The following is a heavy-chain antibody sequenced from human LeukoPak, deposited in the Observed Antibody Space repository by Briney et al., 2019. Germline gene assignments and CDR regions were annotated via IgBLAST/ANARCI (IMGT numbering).Heavy chain of an antibody. V-gene: IGHV3-7*05. D-gene: IGHD3-16*01. CDR2: IKGDGSTK. Sequence: GGSLRLSCAASGFTFSSYWMPWVRQAPGKGLEWVASIKGDGSTKFYVDSLKGRFTISRDNAKNSLYLQMNSLRGEDTALYYCARWVITPYYGMDVWGQGTTVTVSS. CDR3: ARWVITPYYGMDV. CDR1: GFTFSSYW. J-gene: IGHJ6*02.